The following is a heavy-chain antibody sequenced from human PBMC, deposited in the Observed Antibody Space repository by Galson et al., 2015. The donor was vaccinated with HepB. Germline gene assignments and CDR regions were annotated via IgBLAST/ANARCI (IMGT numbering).Heavy chain of an antibody. Sequence: SLRLSCAASGFTFSSYGMHWVRQAPGKGLEWVAVISYDGSNKYYADSVKGRFTISRDNSKNTLYLQMNSLRAEDTAVYYCAKDYGFGELLGYYFDYWGQGTLVTVSS. CDR1: GFTFSSYG. V-gene: IGHV3-30*18. D-gene: IGHD3-10*01. J-gene: IGHJ4*02. CDR3: AKDYGFGELLGYYFDY. CDR2: ISYDGSNK.